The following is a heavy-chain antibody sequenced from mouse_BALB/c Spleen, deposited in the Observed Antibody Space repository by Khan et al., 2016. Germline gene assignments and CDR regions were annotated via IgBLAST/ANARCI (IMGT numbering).Heavy chain of an antibody. CDR1: GFSMTDYG. CDR3: VRALEAVTSYEGFAY. D-gene: IGHD1-1*01. J-gene: IGHJ3*01. Sequence: QVQLKESGPGLVAPSQSLSITCTVSGFSMTDYGINWVRQPPGKGLEWLGVIWGNGNKDYDSPLKSRLTINKDNSKSQVFLKMNSLQTADTARYYGVRALEAVTSYEGFAYWGQGTLVTVSA. V-gene: IGHV2-6-7*01. CDR2: IWGNGNK.